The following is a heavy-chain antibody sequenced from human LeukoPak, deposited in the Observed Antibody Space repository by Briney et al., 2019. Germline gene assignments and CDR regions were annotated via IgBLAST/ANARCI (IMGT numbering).Heavy chain of an antibody. V-gene: IGHV1-46*01. CDR2: INPSGGRT. CDR1: GYTFTSYY. D-gene: IGHD5-18*01. CDR3: ARGGDIHLWINYYYYMDV. J-gene: IGHJ6*03. Sequence: ASVKVSCKASGYTFTSYYMHWVRQALGQGLEWMGLINPSGGRTTYAQKFQGRVTLTRDMPTSTVYMELSSLRSEDTAVYYCARGGDIHLWINYYYYMDVWGKGTTVTVSS.